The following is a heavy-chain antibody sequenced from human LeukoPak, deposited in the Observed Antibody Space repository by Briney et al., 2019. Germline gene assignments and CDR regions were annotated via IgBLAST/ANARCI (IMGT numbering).Heavy chain of an antibody. CDR2: IIPILGIA. CDR3: ASSMITFGGVPYYFDY. D-gene: IGHD3-16*01. V-gene: IGHV1-69*04. Sequence: ASVKVSCKASGGTFSSYAISWVRQAPGQGLEWIGRIIPILGIANYAQKFQGRVTITADKSTSTAYMELSSLRSEDTAVYYCASSMITFGGVPYYFDYWGQGTLVTVSS. CDR1: GGTFSSYA. J-gene: IGHJ4*02.